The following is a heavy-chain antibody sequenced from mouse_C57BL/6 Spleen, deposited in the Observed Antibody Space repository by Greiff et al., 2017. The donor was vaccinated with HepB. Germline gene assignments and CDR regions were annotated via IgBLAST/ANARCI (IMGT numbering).Heavy chain of an antibody. V-gene: IGHV1-82*01. J-gene: IGHJ2*01. D-gene: IGHD2-4*01. CDR1: GYAFSSSW. Sequence: QVQLQQSGPELVKPGASVKISCKASGYAFSSSWMNWVKQRPGKGLEWIGRIYPGDGDTNYNGKFKGKATLTADKSSSTAYMQLSSLTSEDSAVYVCARSSYYDYPFDYWGQGTTLTVSS. CDR3: ARSSYYDYPFDY. CDR2: IYPGDGDT.